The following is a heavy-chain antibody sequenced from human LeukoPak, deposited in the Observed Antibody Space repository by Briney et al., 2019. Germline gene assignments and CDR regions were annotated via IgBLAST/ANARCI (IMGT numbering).Heavy chain of an antibody. CDR2: IYYSGST. Sequence: PSETLSLTCAVSGGPMSGYYWSWIRQPPGKGLEWIGNIYYSGSTSYNPPLKSRLTISINTSKNQLSLKLTSVTAADTAVYYCARLLSRSMEIWGQGTMVTVSS. J-gene: IGHJ3*02. CDR3: ARLLSRSMEI. D-gene: IGHD3-16*02. V-gene: IGHV4-59*08. CDR1: GGPMSGYY.